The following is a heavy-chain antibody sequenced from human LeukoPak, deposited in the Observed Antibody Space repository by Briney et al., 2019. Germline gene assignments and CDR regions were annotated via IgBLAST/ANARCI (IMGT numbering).Heavy chain of an antibody. J-gene: IGHJ4*02. D-gene: IGHD3-22*01. Sequence: SETLSLTCTVSGASISSFYWTWIRQPAGKGLEWIGRIYTSGSTNYNPSLKSRVTISVDKSENQFSPKLTSVTAADTAVYYCARGDYYDSSGYFLDFWGQGTLVTVSS. V-gene: IGHV4-4*07. CDR2: IYTSGST. CDR1: GASISSFY. CDR3: ARGDYYDSSGYFLDF.